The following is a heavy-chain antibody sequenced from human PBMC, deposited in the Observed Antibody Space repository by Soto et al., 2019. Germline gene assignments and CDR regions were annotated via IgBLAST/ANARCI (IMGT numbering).Heavy chain of an antibody. J-gene: IGHJ3*02. CDR2: IYYDGSKS. CDR1: GFSFSNYG. CDR3: VRNYNQLEHGDAFDI. D-gene: IGHD3-10*01. Sequence: QVQLVESGGGLVQPGRSLRLSCAASGFSFSNYGMPWFRQAPGRGLGGVAVIYYDGSKSFSADSVKGRFTISRDNSRNTLYLQMDSLRAEDTAVYYCVRNYNQLEHGDAFDIWGQGTAVTVSS. V-gene: IGHV3-30*19.